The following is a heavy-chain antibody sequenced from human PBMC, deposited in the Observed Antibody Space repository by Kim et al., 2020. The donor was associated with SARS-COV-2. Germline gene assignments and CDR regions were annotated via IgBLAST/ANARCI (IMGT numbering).Heavy chain of an antibody. D-gene: IGHD4-4*01. J-gene: IGHJ6*02. V-gene: IGHV4-34*01. Sequence: SETLSLTCAVYGGSFSGYYWSWIRQPPGKGLEWIGEINHSGSTNYNPSLKSRVTISVDTSKNQFSLKLSSVTAADTAVYYCARGFRNYVYYYYGMDVWCQGTTVTVSS. CDR1: GGSFSGYY. CDR2: INHSGST. CDR3: ARGFRNYVYYYYGMDV.